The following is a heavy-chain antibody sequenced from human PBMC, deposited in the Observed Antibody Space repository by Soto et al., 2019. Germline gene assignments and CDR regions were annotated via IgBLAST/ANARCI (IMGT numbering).Heavy chain of an antibody. V-gene: IGHV4-59*08. CDR1: GGSISSHP. CDR3: ARAFMMIGSNFDY. CDR2: IYYSGRT. D-gene: IGHD3-22*01. J-gene: IGHJ4*02. Sequence: SETLSLTCTVSGGSISSHPWSWIRQSPGKGLEWIGYIYYSGRTVFNPSLKSRVTMSLDTSKNQFSLKLTSVTAADTAVYYCARAFMMIGSNFDYWGQGTLVTVSS.